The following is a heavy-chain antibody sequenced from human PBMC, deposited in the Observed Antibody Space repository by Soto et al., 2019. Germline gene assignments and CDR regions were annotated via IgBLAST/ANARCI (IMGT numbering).Heavy chain of an antibody. D-gene: IGHD3-10*01. V-gene: IGHV4-4*02. Sequence: SETLSLTCAVSGVSISSGNWWTWVRQSPQRGLEYIGEIFHDGTANYYPSFERRVAISVDTSKNQFSLKLTSVTAADTATYFCARLVYDTRLNYMYFDFWGQGTLVTVSS. CDR2: IFHDGTA. CDR1: GVSISSGNW. J-gene: IGHJ4*02. CDR3: ARLVYDTRLNYMYFDF.